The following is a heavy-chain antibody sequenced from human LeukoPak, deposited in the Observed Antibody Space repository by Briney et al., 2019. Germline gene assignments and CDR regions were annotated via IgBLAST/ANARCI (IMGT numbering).Heavy chain of an antibody. CDR3: ARHTSIAARFDY. D-gene: IGHD6-6*01. J-gene: IGHJ4*02. V-gene: IGHV4-39*01. Sequence: KPSETLSLTCTVSGGSIGSSSYYWGWIRQPPGKGLEWIGSIYYSGSTYYNPSLKSRVTISVDTSKNQFSLKLSSVTAADTAVYYCARHTSIAARFDYWGQGTLVTVSS. CDR1: GGSIGSSSYY. CDR2: IYYSGST.